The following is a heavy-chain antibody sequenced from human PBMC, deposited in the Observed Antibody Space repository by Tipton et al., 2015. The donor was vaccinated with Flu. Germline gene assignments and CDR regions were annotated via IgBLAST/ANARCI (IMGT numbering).Heavy chain of an antibody. CDR3: ARYRLTDYDILTGYQWATSNAFDI. CDR2: IYYSGST. V-gene: IGHV4-59*07. Sequence: TLSLTCTVSGGSISSYYWSWIRQPPGKGLEWIGYIYYSGSTNYNPSLKSRVTISVDTSKNQFSLKLSSVTAADTAVYYCARYRLTDYDILTGYQWATSNAFDIWGQGTMVTVSS. CDR1: GGSISSYY. J-gene: IGHJ3*02. D-gene: IGHD3-9*01.